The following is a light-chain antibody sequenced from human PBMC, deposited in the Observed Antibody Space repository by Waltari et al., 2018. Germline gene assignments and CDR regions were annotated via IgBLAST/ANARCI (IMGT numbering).Light chain of an antibody. V-gene: IGKV3-11*01. CDR3: QQRASWPNT. J-gene: IGKJ2*01. Sequence: ELVLTQSPATLSLSPGEGATLSCRASQSVSNYLALYQQKPGQAPRLLLYGTYNRDTGIPARFSGSGSGTDFTLTISSLEPEDFAVYYCQQRASWPNTFGQGTKLEIK. CDR2: GTY. CDR1: QSVSNY.